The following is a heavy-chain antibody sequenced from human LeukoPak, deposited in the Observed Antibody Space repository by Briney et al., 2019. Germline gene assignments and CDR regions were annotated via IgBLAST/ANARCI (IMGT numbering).Heavy chain of an antibody. CDR1: GGSISSSTYY. J-gene: IGHJ3*02. Sequence: SETLSLTCTVSGGSISSSTYYWGWLRQPPGKGLEWIGSIYYSGSTYYNASLKSRVTISADTSKSQFSLKLSSVTAADTAVYYCARPLSGSSSWHGDAFDIWGQGTMVTVSS. V-gene: IGHV4-39*01. D-gene: IGHD6-13*01. CDR2: IYYSGST. CDR3: ARPLSGSSSWHGDAFDI.